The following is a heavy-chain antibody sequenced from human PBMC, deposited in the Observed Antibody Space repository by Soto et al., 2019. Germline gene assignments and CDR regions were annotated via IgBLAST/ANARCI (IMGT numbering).Heavy chain of an antibody. Sequence: SETLSLTCAVSGYSIRSGYYWGWIRQPPGKGLEWIGSIYHSGSTYYNPSLKSRVTISADTSKNQFSLKLSSVTAADTAVYYCARGPGIGPALDDWGLGTLVTVSS. D-gene: IGHD2-2*01. V-gene: IGHV4-38-2*01. J-gene: IGHJ4*02. CDR3: ARGPGIGPALDD. CDR1: GYSIRSGYY. CDR2: IYHSGST.